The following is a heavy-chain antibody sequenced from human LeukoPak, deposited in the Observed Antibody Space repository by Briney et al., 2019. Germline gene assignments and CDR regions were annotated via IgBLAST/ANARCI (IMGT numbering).Heavy chain of an antibody. Sequence: PGGSLRLSCAASGFTFSSYAMHWVRQAPGKGLEWVAVISYDGSNKYYADSVKGRFSISRDSAKNSLYLQMNSLRAEDTAVYYCARRMTTVSDWGQGTLVTVSS. J-gene: IGHJ4*02. CDR2: ISYDGSNK. V-gene: IGHV3-30-3*01. CDR1: GFTFSSYA. D-gene: IGHD4-11*01. CDR3: ARRMTTVSD.